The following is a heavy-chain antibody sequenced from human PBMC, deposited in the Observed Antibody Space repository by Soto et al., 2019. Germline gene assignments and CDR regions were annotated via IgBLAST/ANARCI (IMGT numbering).Heavy chain of an antibody. CDR2: ISSSSGYI. D-gene: IGHD2-21*02. V-gene: IGHV3-21*01. CDR3: ARSSPYCGGDCYSYYYYGMDV. J-gene: IGHJ6*02. Sequence: EVQLVESGGGLVKPGGSLRLSCAASGFTFSSYSMNWVRQAPGKGLEWVSSISSSSGYIYYADSVKGRFTISRDNAKNPLYLQMNSLRAEGTAVYYCARSSPYCGGDCYSYYYYGMDVWGQGTTVTVSS. CDR1: GFTFSSYS.